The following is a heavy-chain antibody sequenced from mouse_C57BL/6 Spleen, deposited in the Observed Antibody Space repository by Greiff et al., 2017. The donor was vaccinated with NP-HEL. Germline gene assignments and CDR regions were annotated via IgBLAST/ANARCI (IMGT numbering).Heavy chain of an antibody. CDR1: GYTFTDYN. CDR3: ASNYVYWYFDV. V-gene: IGHV1-22*01. J-gene: IGHJ1*03. Sequence: EVQLQQSGPELVKPGASVKMSCKASGYTFTDYNMHWVKQSHGKSLEWIGYINPNNGGTSYNQKFKGKATLTVNKSSSTAYMELRSLTSEDSAVYYCASNYVYWYFDVWGTGTTVTVSS. CDR2: INPNNGGT. D-gene: IGHD2-1*01.